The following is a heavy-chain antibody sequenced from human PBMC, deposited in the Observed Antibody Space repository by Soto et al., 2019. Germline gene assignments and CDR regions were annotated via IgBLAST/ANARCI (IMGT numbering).Heavy chain of an antibody. V-gene: IGHV4-30-2*01. CDR2: IYHSGST. D-gene: IGHD3-22*01. CDR1: GGSISSGGYS. J-gene: IGHJ4*02. Sequence: SETLSLTCAVSGGSISSGGYSCSWIRQPPGKGLERIGYIYHSGSTYYNPSLKNRVTISVDRSKNQFSLKLSSVTAADTAIYYCARLYDSSGFSYYFDYWGQGTLVTVSS. CDR3: ARLYDSSGFSYYFDY.